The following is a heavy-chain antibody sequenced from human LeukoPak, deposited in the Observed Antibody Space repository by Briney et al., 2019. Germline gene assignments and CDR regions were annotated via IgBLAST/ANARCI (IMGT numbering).Heavy chain of an antibody. Sequence: SETLSLTCTVSGGSISSSSYYWGWIRQPPGKGLEWIGSIYYSGSTYYNPSLKSRVTISVDTSKNQFSLKLSSVTAADTAVYYCARGSSGWYSYYYGMDVWGQGTTVTVSS. CDR3: ARGSSGWYSYYYGMDV. CDR1: GGSISSSSYY. V-gene: IGHV4-39*07. D-gene: IGHD6-19*01. CDR2: IYYSGST. J-gene: IGHJ6*02.